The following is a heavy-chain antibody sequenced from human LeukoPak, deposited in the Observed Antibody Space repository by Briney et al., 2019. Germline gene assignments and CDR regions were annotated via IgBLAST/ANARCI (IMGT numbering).Heavy chain of an antibody. CDR2: IYYSGST. CDR3: ARTTEGGYSYGYFYYYYMDV. Sequence: SETLSLTCTVSGGSISSYYWSWIRQPPGKGLEWIGYIYYSGSTNYNPSLKSRVTISVDTSKNQFSLELTSVTAADTAVYYCARTTEGGYSYGYFYYYYMDVWGKGTTVTISS. CDR1: GGSISSYY. V-gene: IGHV4-59*01. D-gene: IGHD5-18*01. J-gene: IGHJ6*03.